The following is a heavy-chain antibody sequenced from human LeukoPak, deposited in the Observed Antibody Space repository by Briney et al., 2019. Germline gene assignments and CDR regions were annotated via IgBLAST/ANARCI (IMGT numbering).Heavy chain of an antibody. CDR1: GYTFTSFA. CDR2: ISAYSGDT. Sequence: ASVGVSCKASGYTFTSFALSWVRQAPGQGLEWMGWISAYSGDTNYAPKFQDRLTMTTDTSTSTAYMELRSLRYDDTAVYYCAREFGGRGTFDIWGQGTMITVPS. J-gene: IGHJ3*02. CDR3: AREFGGRGTFDI. V-gene: IGHV1-18*01. D-gene: IGHD3-16*01.